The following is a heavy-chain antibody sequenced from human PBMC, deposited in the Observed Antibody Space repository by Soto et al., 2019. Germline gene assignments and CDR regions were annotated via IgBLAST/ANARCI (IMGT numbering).Heavy chain of an antibody. CDR3: ARVHSQDLENIFDY. CDR1: GFTFSNFV. CDR2: ISGSGIST. Sequence: PGGSLRLSCTASGFTFSNFVMSWVRQAPGRGLEWVSAISGSGISTFYADSVKGRFIISRDNSKNTLYLQLNSLKAEDTAVYFCARVHSQDLENIFDYWGQGTLVTVSS. V-gene: IGHV3-23*01. J-gene: IGHJ4*02. D-gene: IGHD3-3*01.